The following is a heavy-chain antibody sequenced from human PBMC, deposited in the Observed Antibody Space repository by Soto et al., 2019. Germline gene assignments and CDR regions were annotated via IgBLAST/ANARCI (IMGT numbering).Heavy chain of an antibody. CDR3: AGRLPDYYDSSGYDSPEGAFDI. CDR1: GGTFSSYA. D-gene: IGHD3-22*01. CDR2: IIPIFGTA. Sequence: SVKVSCKASGGTFSSYAISWVRQAPGQGLEWVGGIIPIFGTANYAQKFQGRVTITADESTSTAYMELSSLRSEDTAVYYCAGRLPDYYDSSGYDSPEGAFDIWGQGTMVTVSS. V-gene: IGHV1-69*13. J-gene: IGHJ3*02.